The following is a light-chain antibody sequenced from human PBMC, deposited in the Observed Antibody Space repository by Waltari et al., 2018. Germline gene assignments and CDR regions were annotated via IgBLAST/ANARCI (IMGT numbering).Light chain of an antibody. CDR3: SSDAVSNNFYD. J-gene: IGLJ1*01. CDR1: GSGGS. CDR2: EVS. Sequence: QSALTQPPSASGSPGQSVTISCTGTGSGGSVSWYQQLPGKAPKLLIYEVSKRPSGVPERFSGSKSGNTASLTVSGLQAEDESDYYCSSDAVSNNFYDFGSGTKVTVL. V-gene: IGLV2-8*01.